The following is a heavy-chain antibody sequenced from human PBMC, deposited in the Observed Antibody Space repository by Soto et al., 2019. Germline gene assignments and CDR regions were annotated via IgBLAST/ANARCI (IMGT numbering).Heavy chain of an antibody. J-gene: IGHJ4*02. CDR2: VRYDGSNI. V-gene: IGHV3-33*01. Sequence: GGSLRLSCVASGISFSMVGMHWVRQAPGKGLEWVAVVRYDGSNIYYADSVKGRFTISRDNSKNTVYLQMNSLRADDTALYFCVRDGVGGTAFFGYFDYWGQGTPVTVSS. D-gene: IGHD1-26*01. CDR1: GISFSMVG. CDR3: VRDGVGGTAFFGYFDY.